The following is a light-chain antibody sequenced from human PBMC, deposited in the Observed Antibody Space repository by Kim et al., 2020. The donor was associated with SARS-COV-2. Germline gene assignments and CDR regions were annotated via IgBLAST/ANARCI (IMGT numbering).Light chain of an antibody. V-gene: IGKV3-20*01. CDR1: QSDSSSY. CDR3: QQYGSS. CDR2: GAS. Sequence: EIVLTQSPGTLSLSPGERATLSCRTSQSDSSSYLAWYHQKPGQAPRLLIYGASSRATGIPDRFSGSGSGTNFTLTISRLEPEDFAVYFCQQYGSSFGQGTKLEI. J-gene: IGKJ2*01.